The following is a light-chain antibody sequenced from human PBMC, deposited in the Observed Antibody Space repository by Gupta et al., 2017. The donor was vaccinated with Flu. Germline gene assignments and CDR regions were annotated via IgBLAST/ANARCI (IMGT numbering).Light chain of an antibody. CDR3: QVWDSSSKHVV. CDR1: NIGIKS. V-gene: IGLV3-21*03. Sequence: GKTARITCGGNNIGIKSVHWFQQRQGQAPVLGVYADSGRPSGIPERFSGSNSGNTATLNISRVEAGDEADYDCQVWDSSSKHVVFGGGTKLTVL. J-gene: IGLJ2*01. CDR2: ADS.